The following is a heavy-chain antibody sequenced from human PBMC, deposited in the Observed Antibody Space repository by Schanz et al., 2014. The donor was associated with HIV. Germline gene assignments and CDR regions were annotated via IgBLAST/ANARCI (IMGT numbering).Heavy chain of an antibody. Sequence: QVQLQQWGAGLLKPSETLSLTCAVYGGSFSGYFWAWIRQPPGKGLEWIGEINHRGSTNYNPSLKSRVTISVDTSKNHFSLELTSVTAADTAVYYCAKLILFDNHDFWSGYPDWGQGTLVTVSS. V-gene: IGHV4-34*01. J-gene: IGHJ4*02. D-gene: IGHD3-3*01. CDR3: AKLILFDNHDFWSGYPD. CDR2: INHRGST. CDR1: GGSFSGYF.